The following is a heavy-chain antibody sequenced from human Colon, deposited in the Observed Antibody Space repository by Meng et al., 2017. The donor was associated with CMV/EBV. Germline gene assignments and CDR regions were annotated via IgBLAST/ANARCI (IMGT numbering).Heavy chain of an antibody. V-gene: IGHV3-9*01. CDR3: AKAPGYASSAGYYYGMDV. CDR2: ISWNSGRI. CDR1: GSTFDDYA. J-gene: IGHJ6*02. D-gene: IGHD6-13*01. Sequence: LNISCAASGSTFDDYAMHWVRQAPGKGLEWVSGISWNSGRIGYADSVKGRFTISRDNAKNSLYLQMNSLRAEDTAFYYCAKAPGYASSAGYYYGMDVWGQGTTVTVSS.